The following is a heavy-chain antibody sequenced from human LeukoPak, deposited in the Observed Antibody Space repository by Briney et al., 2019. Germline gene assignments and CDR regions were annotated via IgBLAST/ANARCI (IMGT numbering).Heavy chain of an antibody. J-gene: IGHJ6*02. CDR2: IKQDESEK. CDR1: GFTFSDYY. V-gene: IGHV3-7*03. D-gene: IGHD3-9*01. CDR3: AREEVLTGYYMGNYYYGMDV. Sequence: GGSLRLSCAASGFTFSDYYMSWIRQAPGKGLEWVANIKQDESEKNYVDSVKGRFTISRDNAKNSLNLQMNSLTAEDTAVYYCAREEVLTGYYMGNYYYGMDVWGQGTTVSVSS.